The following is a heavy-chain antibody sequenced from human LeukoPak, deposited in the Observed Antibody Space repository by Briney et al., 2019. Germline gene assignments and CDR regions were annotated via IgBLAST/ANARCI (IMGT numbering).Heavy chain of an antibody. CDR1: GYTFTGYY. Sequence: ASVKVSCKASGYTFTGYYIHWVRQAPGQGLEWMGWLNLNSGGTNYAQKFQGRVAISRDTSITTAYMELNRLTSDDTAVYYCTRGNIATRRGDNWFGPWGQGTLATVSS. CDR3: TRGNIATRRGDNWFGP. V-gene: IGHV1-2*02. J-gene: IGHJ5*02. CDR2: LNLNSGGT. D-gene: IGHD6-6*01.